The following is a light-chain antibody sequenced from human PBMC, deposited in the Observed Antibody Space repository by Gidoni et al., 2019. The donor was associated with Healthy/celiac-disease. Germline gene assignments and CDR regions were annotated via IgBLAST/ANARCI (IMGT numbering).Light chain of an antibody. CDR2: EVS. CDR1: SSDFGGYNY. J-gene: IGLJ2*01. V-gene: IGLV2-14*01. Sequence: QSALTQPASVSVSPGQSITISCTGTSSDFGGYNYVSWYQQHPGKAPKLIIYEVSNRPSGVSNRFSGSKSGNTASLTISGLQAEDEADYYCSSYTSSSTSVVFGGGTKLTVL. CDR3: SSYTSSSTSVV.